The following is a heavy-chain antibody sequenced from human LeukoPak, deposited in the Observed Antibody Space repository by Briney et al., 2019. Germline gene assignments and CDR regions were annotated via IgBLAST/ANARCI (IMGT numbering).Heavy chain of an antibody. V-gene: IGHV3-74*01. CDR3: TRGGSPSYFDP. Sequence: GGSLRLSCAASGFTFNSYWMHWVRQAPGKGLVWASCINNDGTSTSYADSVKGRFTISRDNAKNTLYLQMTSLRDEDTAVYYCTRGGSPSYFDPWGQGTLVTVSS. CDR1: GFTFNSYW. D-gene: IGHD1-26*01. J-gene: IGHJ5*02. CDR2: INNDGTST.